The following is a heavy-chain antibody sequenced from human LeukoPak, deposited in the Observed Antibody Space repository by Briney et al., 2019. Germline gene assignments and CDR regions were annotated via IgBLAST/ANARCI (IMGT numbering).Heavy chain of an antibody. CDR2: IYHSGGT. CDR3: ARHDIVGSSAWIDAFDF. D-gene: IGHD2-21*01. CDR1: GYSISSGYY. Sequence: SETLSLTCAVSGYSISSGYYWGWIRQPPGKGLEWIGSIYHSGGTYYNPSLKSRVTISVDTSKNQFSLKLSSVTAADTAVYYCARHDIVGSSAWIDAFDFWGQGTMVTVSS. J-gene: IGHJ3*01. V-gene: IGHV4-38-2*01.